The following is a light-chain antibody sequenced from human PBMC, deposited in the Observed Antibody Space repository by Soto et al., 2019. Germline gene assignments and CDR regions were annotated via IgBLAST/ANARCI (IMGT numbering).Light chain of an antibody. CDR2: DAS. V-gene: IGKV3-11*01. CDR1: QSVSSY. J-gene: IGKJ1*01. CDR3: QHYNTWTWT. Sequence: ELVLPQSPATLSFSPVEISPLSGRASQSVSSYLAWYQQPPGQAPRLLIYDASNRATGIPARFSGSGSGPDFTLTTSRLETEDFPVYYCQHYNTWTWTVGPGT.